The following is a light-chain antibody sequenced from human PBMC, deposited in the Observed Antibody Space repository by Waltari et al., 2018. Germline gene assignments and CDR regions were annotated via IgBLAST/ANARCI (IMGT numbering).Light chain of an antibody. CDR3: QSYDGSLSSGV. J-gene: IGLJ2*01. Sequence: QSVLTQPPSVSGAPGQRVTISCTGSGSNIGAGYDVHWYQQRPGTAPKLLIYGNRKRPSGVPDRCSGSKSGASASLAITGLQAEDEGDYYCQSYDGSLSSGVFGGGTKLTVL. V-gene: IGLV1-40*01. CDR1: GSNIGAGYD. CDR2: GNR.